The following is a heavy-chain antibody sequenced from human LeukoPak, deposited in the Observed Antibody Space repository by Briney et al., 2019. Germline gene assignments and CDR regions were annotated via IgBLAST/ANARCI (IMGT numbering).Heavy chain of an antibody. J-gene: IGHJ6*03. CDR2: IYTSGST. Sequence: SETLSLTCAVSGGSISSYYWSWIRQSPGKGLEWIGSIYTSGSTHYNPSLKGRVTISVDTSKSQFSLNLSSVTAADTAVYYCARGPKMGYMDVWGRGTTVTDYS. CDR3: ARGPKMGYMDV. CDR1: GGSISSYY. V-gene: IGHV4-4*09. D-gene: IGHD2-8*01.